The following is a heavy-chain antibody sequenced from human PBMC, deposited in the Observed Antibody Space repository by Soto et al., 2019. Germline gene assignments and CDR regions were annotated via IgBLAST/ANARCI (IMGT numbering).Heavy chain of an antibody. CDR2: IIPILGIA. V-gene: IGHV1-69*08. Sequence: QVQLVQSGAEVKKPGSSVKVSCKASGGTFSSYTISWVRQAPGQGLEWMGRIIPILGIANYAQKFQGRVTITADKSTSTAYMELSSLRSEDTAVYYCARDQLPTKRGFGPWGQGTLVTVSS. D-gene: IGHD2-2*01. J-gene: IGHJ5*02. CDR3: ARDQLPTKRGFGP. CDR1: GGTFSSYT.